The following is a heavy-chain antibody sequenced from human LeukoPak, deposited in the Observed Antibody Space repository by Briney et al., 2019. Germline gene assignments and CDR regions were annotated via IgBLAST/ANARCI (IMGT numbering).Heavy chain of an antibody. V-gene: IGHV3-30*18. D-gene: IGHD6-13*01. Sequence: GGSLRLSRAASGFTFSSYGMHWVRQAPGKGLEWVAVISYDGSNKYYADSVKGRFTISRDNSKNTLYLQMNSLRAEDTAVYYCAKDGDSSSWTNYYYYGMDVWGQGTTVTVSS. CDR2: ISYDGSNK. J-gene: IGHJ6*02. CDR3: AKDGDSSSWTNYYYYGMDV. CDR1: GFTFSSYG.